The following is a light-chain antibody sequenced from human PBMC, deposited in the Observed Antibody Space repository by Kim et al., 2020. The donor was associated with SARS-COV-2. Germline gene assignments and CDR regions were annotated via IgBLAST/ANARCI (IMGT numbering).Light chain of an antibody. J-gene: IGLJ3*02. Sequence: SYELTQPPSVSVSPGKTASITCGGNNIGSKSVHWYQQKPGQSPVLVIYYDSDRPSGIPERFSGSNSGNTATLTISRVEAVDEADYYCQAWDSSSDQGFGG. CDR3: QAWDSSSDQG. CDR1: NIGSKS. V-gene: IGLV3-21*04. CDR2: YDS.